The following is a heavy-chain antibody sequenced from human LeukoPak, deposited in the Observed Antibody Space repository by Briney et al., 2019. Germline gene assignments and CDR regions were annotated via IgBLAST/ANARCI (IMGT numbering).Heavy chain of an antibody. CDR3: ARAYCSGGSCPYWYFDL. J-gene: IGHJ2*01. D-gene: IGHD2-15*01. V-gene: IGHV3-21*01. CDR1: GFTFSSYS. Sequence: GGSLRLSCAASGFTFSSYSMNWVRQAPGKGLEWVSSISSSSSYIYYADSVKGRFTISRDNAKNTLYLQMNSLRAEDTAVYYCARAYCSGGSCPYWYFDLWGRGTLVTVSS. CDR2: ISSSSSYI.